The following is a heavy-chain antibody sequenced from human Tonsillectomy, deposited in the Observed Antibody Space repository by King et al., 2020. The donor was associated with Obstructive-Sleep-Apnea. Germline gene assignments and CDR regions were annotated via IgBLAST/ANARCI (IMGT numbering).Heavy chain of an antibody. CDR3: VTTYSDWYYFDC. J-gene: IGHJ4*02. Sequence: VQLVESGGGLVQPGGSLRLSCAASGFSFSSYAMHWVRQAPGKGLEYVSDISSYGGSTYYANPVKGRFTISRDNSKNTLYHQMGSLRVEEMAVYYCVTTYSDWYYFDCWGQGTLVTVSS. CDR2: ISSYGGST. D-gene: IGHD6-19*01. CDR1: GFSFSSYA. V-gene: IGHV3-64*01.